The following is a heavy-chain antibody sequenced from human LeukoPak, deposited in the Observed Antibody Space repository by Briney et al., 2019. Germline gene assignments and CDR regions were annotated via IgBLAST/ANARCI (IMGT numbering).Heavy chain of an antibody. CDR1: GFTFSSYS. V-gene: IGHV3-21*01. D-gene: IGHD3-22*01. J-gene: IGHJ5*02. CDR2: ISSSSSYI. Sequence: PGGSLRLSCAASGFTFSSYSMNWVRQAPGKGLEWVSSISSSSSYIYYADSVKGRFTISRDNAKNSLYLQLNSLRAEDTAVYYCARVLHKRNYDSSDYYGSWGQGTLVTVSS. CDR3: ARVLHKRNYDSSDYYGS.